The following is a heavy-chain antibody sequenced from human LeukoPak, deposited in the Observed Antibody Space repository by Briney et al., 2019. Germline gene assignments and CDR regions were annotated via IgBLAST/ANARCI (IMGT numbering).Heavy chain of an antibody. CDR2: IRYDGSNK. CDR3: AKSSRDFWSGYLLYYYYYYMDV. CDR1: GFTFSSYG. Sequence: QPGGSLRLSCAASGFTFSSYGMHWVRQAPGKGLEWVAFIRYDGSNKYYADSVKGRFTISRDNSKNTLYLQMNSLRAEDTAVYYCAKSSRDFWSGYLLYYYYYYMDVWGKGTTVTVSS. V-gene: IGHV3-30*02. D-gene: IGHD3-3*01. J-gene: IGHJ6*03.